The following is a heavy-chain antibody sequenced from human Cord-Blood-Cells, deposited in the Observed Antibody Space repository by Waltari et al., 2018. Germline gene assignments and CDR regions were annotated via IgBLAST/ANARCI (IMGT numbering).Heavy chain of an antibody. V-gene: IGHV1-24*01. J-gene: IGHJ5*02. Sequence: QVQLLQSGAEVKKPGASVKVSCKVSGYTLPELSLHWVRQDPGKGLEWMGGFDSEEGEIIYGQKCPGRGTMTEETSTDTAFMELGSLRCEDTDVYYCATDRPRRVYNGFDPWGQGTLVTVSS. D-gene: IGHD2-8*01. CDR3: ATDRPRRVYNGFDP. CDR1: GYTLPELS. CDR2: FDSEEGEI.